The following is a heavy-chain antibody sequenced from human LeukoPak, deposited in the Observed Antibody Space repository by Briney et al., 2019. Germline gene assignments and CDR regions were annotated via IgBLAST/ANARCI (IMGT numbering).Heavy chain of an antibody. D-gene: IGHD3-3*01. J-gene: IGHJ4*02. Sequence: SETLSLTCTVSGYSISSGYYWGWIRQPPGKGLEWIGSIYHSGSTYYNPSLKSRVTISVDTSKNQFSLKPSSVTAADTAVYYCARGRYYFDYWGQGTLVTVSS. CDR3: ARGRYYFDY. CDR2: IYHSGST. V-gene: IGHV4-38-2*02. CDR1: GYSISSGYY.